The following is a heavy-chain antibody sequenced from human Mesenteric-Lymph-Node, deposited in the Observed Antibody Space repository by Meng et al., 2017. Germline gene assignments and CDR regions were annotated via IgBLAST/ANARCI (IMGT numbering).Heavy chain of an antibody. CDR2: ISSSGCST. CDR3: ASDLGGKTGFDY. CDR1: GFTFSSYT. V-gene: IGHV3-64*01. D-gene: IGHD4-23*01. Sequence: GESLKISWSASGFTFSSYTMHWGRQGPGKGLEYVSAISSSGCSTYYAISVEGRFTISRDNSKSTLYLQMGSLRAEDMAVYYSASDLGGKTGFDYWGQGTLVTVSS. J-gene: IGHJ4*02.